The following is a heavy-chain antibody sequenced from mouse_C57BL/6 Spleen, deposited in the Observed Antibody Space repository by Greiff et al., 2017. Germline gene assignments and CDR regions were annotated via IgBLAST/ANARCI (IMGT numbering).Heavy chain of an antibody. V-gene: IGHV1-19*01. Sequence: VQLQQSGPELVKPGASVKMSCKASGYTFTDYYMNWVKQSHGKSLEWIGVINPYNGGTSYNQKFKGKATLTVDKSSSTAYMELNSLTSEDSAVYYCARYDGYFYYFDYWGQGTTLTVSS. D-gene: IGHD2-3*01. CDR3: ARYDGYFYYFDY. CDR2: INPYNGGT. J-gene: IGHJ2*01. CDR1: GYTFTDYY.